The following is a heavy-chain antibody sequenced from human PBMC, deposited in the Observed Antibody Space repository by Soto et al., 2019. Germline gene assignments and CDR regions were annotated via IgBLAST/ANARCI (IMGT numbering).Heavy chain of an antibody. D-gene: IGHD3-16*01. CDR2: IYYSGST. V-gene: IGHV4-39*01. J-gene: IGHJ3*02. CDR1: GGSISSSSYY. Sequence: QLQLQESGPGLVKPSETLSLTCTVSGGSISSSSYYWGWIRQPPGKGLEWIGSIYYSGSTYYNPALKSRVTISVDTSKNQFSLKLSSVTAADTAVYYCARHESGGDAFDIRGQGTMVTVSS. CDR3: ARHESGGDAFDI.